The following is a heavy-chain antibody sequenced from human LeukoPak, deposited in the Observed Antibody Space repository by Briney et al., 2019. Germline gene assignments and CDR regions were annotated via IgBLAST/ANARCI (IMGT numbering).Heavy chain of an antibody. CDR2: ISGTGLTI. V-gene: IGHV3-11*04. Sequence: GRSLRLSCAASAFTFSDPYMRWIRQVPGGWLGWLTYISGTGLTIYYAESVKGRFTISRDNAENSLSLQMNSLRVEDTGTYYCARVIAERPHYYYYMDVWGKGTTVTVSS. J-gene: IGHJ6*03. CDR1: AFTFSDPY. D-gene: IGHD6-13*01. CDR3: ARVIAERPHYYYYMDV.